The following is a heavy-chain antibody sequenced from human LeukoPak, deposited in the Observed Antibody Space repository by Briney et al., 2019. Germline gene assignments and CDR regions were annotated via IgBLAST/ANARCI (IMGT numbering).Heavy chain of an antibody. CDR3: AKDMCSGGSCYSKLGVY. CDR1: GFTFSSYA. CDR2: ISGSGGST. D-gene: IGHD2-15*01. Sequence: GGSLRLSCAASGFTFSSYAMSWVRQAPGKGLEWVSAISGSGGSTYYADSVKGRFTISRDNSKNTLYLQMNSLRAEDTAVYYCAKDMCSGGSCYSKLGVYWGQGTLVTVSS. V-gene: IGHV3-23*01. J-gene: IGHJ4*02.